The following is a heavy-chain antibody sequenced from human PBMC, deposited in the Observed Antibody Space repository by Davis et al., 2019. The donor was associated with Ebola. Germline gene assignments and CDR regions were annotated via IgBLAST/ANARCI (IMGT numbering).Heavy chain of an antibody. D-gene: IGHD5-12*01. CDR1: GYSFTSYW. V-gene: IGHV5-51*01. CDR3: ARHLPPRSRSWPGYYYYYMDV. CDR2: IYPGDSDT. J-gene: IGHJ6*03. Sequence: GESLKISCKGSGYSFTSYWIGWVRQMPGKGLEWMGIIYPGDSDTRYSPSFQGQVTISADKSISTAYLQWSSLKASDTAMYYCARHLPPRSRSWPGYYYYYMDVWGKGTTVTVSS.